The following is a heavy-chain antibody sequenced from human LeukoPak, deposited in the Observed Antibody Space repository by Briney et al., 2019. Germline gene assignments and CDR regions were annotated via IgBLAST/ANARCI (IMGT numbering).Heavy chain of an antibody. Sequence: ASVKVSCKASGYTFTDYYMHWVRQAPGQGLEWMGWINPNSGGTNYAQKFQGRVTMTRDTSITTAYMELNRLTSDGTAVYYCARATNSPYFDYWGQGTLVTVSS. CDR2: INPNSGGT. CDR1: GYTFTDYY. D-gene: IGHD2/OR15-2a*01. J-gene: IGHJ4*02. CDR3: ARATNSPYFDY. V-gene: IGHV1-2*02.